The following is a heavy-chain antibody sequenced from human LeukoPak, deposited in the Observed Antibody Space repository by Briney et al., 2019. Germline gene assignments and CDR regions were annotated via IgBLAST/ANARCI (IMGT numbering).Heavy chain of an antibody. D-gene: IGHD3-22*01. Sequence: GASVKVSCKASGYTFTTYDINWVRQAPGQGLEWMGGIIPIFGTANYAQKFQGRVTITADESTSTAYMELSSLRSEDTAVYYCARVEDYYDSSGYYPLGYWGQGTLVTVSS. CDR1: GYTFTTYD. J-gene: IGHJ4*02. CDR3: ARVEDYYDSSGYYPLGY. CDR2: IIPIFGTA. V-gene: IGHV1-69*13.